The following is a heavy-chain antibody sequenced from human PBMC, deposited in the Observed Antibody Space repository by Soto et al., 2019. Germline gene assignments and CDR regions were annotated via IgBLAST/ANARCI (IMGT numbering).Heavy chain of an antibody. CDR1: GFTFSSNG. Sequence: QVQLVESGGGVVQPGRSLRLSCAASGFTFSSNGMHWVRQAPGKGLEWVAVIWYDGSNEYYADSVKGRFTISRDNSKNTLYLKMNSVRAEDTAVYYCVRDRGSSWFGPIDYWGQGTLVTVSS. J-gene: IGHJ4*02. V-gene: IGHV3-33*01. CDR2: IWYDGSNE. CDR3: VRDRGSSWFGPIDY. D-gene: IGHD6-13*01.